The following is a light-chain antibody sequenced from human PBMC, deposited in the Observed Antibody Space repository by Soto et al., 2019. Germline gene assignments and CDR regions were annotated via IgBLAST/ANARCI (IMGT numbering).Light chain of an antibody. V-gene: IGKV1-39*01. CDR2: AAS. J-gene: IGKJ4*01. Sequence: DTQMTQSPSSLSASVGDRVTITCRASQSISSYLTWYQQKPGKAPNLLIYAASSLQSGVPSRFSGSGSGTDFTLTISSLQPEDFATYYCQQSYSTPLAFGGGTKVEIK. CDR1: QSISSY. CDR3: QQSYSTPLA.